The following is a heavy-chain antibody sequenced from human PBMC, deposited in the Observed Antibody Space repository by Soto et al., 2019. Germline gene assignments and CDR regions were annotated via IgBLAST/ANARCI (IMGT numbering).Heavy chain of an antibody. CDR3: ARGSYYSGWV. CDR2: TYYRSKWYS. D-gene: IGHD6-19*01. Sequence: PSQTLSLTCAISGDSVSSTSAACSWIRQSPSRGLEWLGRTYYRSKWYSDYAVSVKSRITINPDTSKNQFSLQLNSVTPEDTAVYYCARGSYYSGWVWGQGTLVTVSS. V-gene: IGHV6-1*01. J-gene: IGHJ4*02. CDR1: GDSVSSTSAA.